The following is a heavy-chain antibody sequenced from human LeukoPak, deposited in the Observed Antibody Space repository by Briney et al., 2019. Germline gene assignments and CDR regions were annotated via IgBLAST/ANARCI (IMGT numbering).Heavy chain of an antibody. CDR2: IYSRDYKT. V-gene: IGHV5-51*01. CDR1: GYNFPSYW. Sequence: GESLKISCKASGYNFPSYWIGWVRQMPGKGLQWMGLIYSRDYKTTYSPFFQGQVTISVDKSISAAYLEWRSLQASDTAIYYCARVGCSDTARYRLDYWGQGTLVTVSS. CDR3: ARVGCSDTARYRLDY. J-gene: IGHJ4*02. D-gene: IGHD2-15*01.